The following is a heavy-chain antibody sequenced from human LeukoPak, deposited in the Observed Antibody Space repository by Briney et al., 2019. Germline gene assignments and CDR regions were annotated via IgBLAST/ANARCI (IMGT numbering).Heavy chain of an antibody. V-gene: IGHV4-38-2*02. CDR1: GYSISSGNY. CDR2: IYHSGST. CDR3: ARGGYYGSGNDFRFDP. D-gene: IGHD3-10*01. J-gene: IGHJ5*02. Sequence: SETLSLTCSVSGYSISSGNYWGWIRLPPGKGLQWIGSIYHSGSTYYNPSLKSRVTISVETSKNQFSLKLKSVTAADTAVYYCARGGYYGSGNDFRFDPWGQGTLVTVSS.